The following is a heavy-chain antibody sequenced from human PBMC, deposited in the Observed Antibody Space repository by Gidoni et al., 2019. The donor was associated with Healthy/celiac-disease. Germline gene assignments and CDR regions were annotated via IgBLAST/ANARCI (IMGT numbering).Heavy chain of an antibody. CDR2: IYYSGST. CDR1: GGSISSGGYY. V-gene: IGHV4-31*03. J-gene: IGHJ3*02. D-gene: IGHD3-22*01. CDR3: ARDSRSSGYDAFDI. Sequence: QVQLQESGPGLVKPSQTLSLTCTVSGGSISSGGYYWGWIRQHPGKGLEWIGYIYYSGSTYYNPSLKSRVTISVDTSKNQFSLKLSSVTAADTAVYYCARDSRSSGYDAFDIWGQGTMVTVSS.